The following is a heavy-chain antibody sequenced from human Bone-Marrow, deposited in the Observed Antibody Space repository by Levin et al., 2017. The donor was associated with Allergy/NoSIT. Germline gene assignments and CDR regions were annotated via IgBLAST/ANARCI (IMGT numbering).Heavy chain of an antibody. Sequence: LSLTCAASGFNVSSNYMNWVRQAPGKGLEWVSLIYSGGSTYYADSVKGRFTISRDNSKNTLYLQMNSLRVEDTAVYYCARDRPEPHYYGSGTYYNHYYMDVWGRGTTVTVSS. CDR1: GFNVSSNY. CDR2: IYSGGST. J-gene: IGHJ6*03. CDR3: ARDRPEPHYYGSGTYYNHYYMDV. V-gene: IGHV3-66*02. D-gene: IGHD3-10*01.